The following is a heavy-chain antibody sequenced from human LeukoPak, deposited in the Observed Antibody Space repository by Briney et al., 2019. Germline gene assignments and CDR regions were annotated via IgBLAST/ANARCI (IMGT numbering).Heavy chain of an antibody. J-gene: IGHJ5*02. CDR1: GFTFSDYY. D-gene: IGHD6-13*01. CDR2: ISSSTSTI. Sequence: GGSLRLSCAASGFTFSDYYMSWIRQAPGKGLEWVSYISSSTSTIYYADSVKGRFTISRDNAKNSLYLQMNSLRAEDTAVYYCASSRSRVWEDPWGQGTLVTVSS. CDR3: ASSRSRVWEDP. V-gene: IGHV3-11*04.